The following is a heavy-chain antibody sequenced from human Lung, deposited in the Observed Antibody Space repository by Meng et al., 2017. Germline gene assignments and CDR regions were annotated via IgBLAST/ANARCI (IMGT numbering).Heavy chain of an antibody. D-gene: IGHD4-11*01. CDR2: INHSGST. Sequence: QVKRKQLGAGLWTPSGTLSFTFVVPGGSFSDFYWSWIRQPPGKGLEWIGEINHSGSTNYNPSLESRATISVDTSQNNLSLKLSSVTAADSAVYYCARGPTTMAHDFDYWGQGTLVTVSS. V-gene: IGHV4-34*01. CDR3: ARGPTTMAHDFDY. CDR1: GGSFSDFY. J-gene: IGHJ4*02.